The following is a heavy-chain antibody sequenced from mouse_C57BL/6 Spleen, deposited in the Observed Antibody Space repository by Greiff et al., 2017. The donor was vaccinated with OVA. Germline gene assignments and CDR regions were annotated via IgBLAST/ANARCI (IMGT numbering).Heavy chain of an antibody. CDR2: ISSGSSTI. V-gene: IGHV5-17*01. Sequence: EVKLMESGGGLVKPGGSLKLSCAASGFTFSDYGMHWVRQAPEKGLEWVAYISSGSSTIYYADTVKGRFTISRDNAKNTLFLQMTSLRSEDTAMYYCARYGYDPYAMDYWGQGTSVTVSS. J-gene: IGHJ4*01. D-gene: IGHD2-2*01. CDR3: ARYGYDPYAMDY. CDR1: GFTFSDYG.